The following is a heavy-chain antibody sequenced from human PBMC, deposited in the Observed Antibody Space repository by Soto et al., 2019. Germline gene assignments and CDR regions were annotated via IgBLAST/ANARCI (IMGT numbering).Heavy chain of an antibody. Sequence: EVQLVESGGGLVKPGGSLRLSCAASGFTFINAWMTWVRQAPGKGLEWVGRIKSKTDGGTTDYAAPVKGRFTISRDDSKNTLYLQMSSLKTDDTAVYDWTTGARPYDAFDFWGQGTMVTVSS. V-gene: IGHV3-15*01. J-gene: IGHJ3*01. CDR2: IKSKTDGGTT. CDR1: GFTFINAW. CDR3: TTGARPYDAFDF.